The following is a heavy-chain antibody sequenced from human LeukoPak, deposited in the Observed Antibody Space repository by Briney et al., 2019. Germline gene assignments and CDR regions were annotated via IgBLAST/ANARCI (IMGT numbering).Heavy chain of an antibody. CDR1: GYTFTGYY. J-gene: IGHJ4*02. V-gene: IGHV1-2*02. Sequence: GASVKVSCKASGYTFTGYYMHWVRQAPGQGLEWMGWINPNSGGTNYAQKFQGRVTMTRDTSISTAYMELSRLRSDDTAVYYCAREKSGSYLRAFDYWGQGTLVAVSS. D-gene: IGHD1-26*01. CDR2: INPNSGGT. CDR3: AREKSGSYLRAFDY.